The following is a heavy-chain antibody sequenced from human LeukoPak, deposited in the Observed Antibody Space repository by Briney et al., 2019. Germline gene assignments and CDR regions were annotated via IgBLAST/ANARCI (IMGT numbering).Heavy chain of an antibody. Sequence: GGSLRLSCTASGFTFSNYAMSWVRQAPGKGLEWVSSISGSGFSTYYADSVKGRFTISRDNSKNTLYLQMNSLRADDTAVYYCARGRSSGLYFFDYWGQGTLVTVSS. CDR3: ARGRSSGLYFFDY. J-gene: IGHJ4*02. V-gene: IGHV3-23*01. D-gene: IGHD3-22*01. CDR2: ISGSGFST. CDR1: GFTFSNYA.